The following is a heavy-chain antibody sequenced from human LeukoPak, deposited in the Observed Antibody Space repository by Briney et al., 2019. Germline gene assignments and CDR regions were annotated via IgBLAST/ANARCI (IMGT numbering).Heavy chain of an antibody. CDR3: ARRGWFGELSTPYYYYYMDV. CDR1: GGSISSYY. CDR2: IYYSGST. V-gene: IGHV4-59*12. J-gene: IGHJ6*03. Sequence: SETLSLTCTVSGGSISSYYWSWIRQAPGKGLEWIGYIYYSGSTTYNPSLKSRVTISVDTSKNQFSLKLSSVTAADTAVYYCARRGWFGELSTPYYYYYMDVWGKGTTVTISS. D-gene: IGHD3-10*01.